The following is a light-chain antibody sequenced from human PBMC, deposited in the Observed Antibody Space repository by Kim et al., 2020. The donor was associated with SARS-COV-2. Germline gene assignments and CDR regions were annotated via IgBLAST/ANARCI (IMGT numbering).Light chain of an antibody. CDR3: SSYTSSSSRNWV. CDR1: SRDVGRDNY. V-gene: IGLV2-14*03. Sequence: STSPGKRTSRDVGRDNYVSWCQRRPGEARKQMIGVASNRPWGVSNRFSGSESGNTASLTISGHQAENEADYYCSSYTSSSSRNWVFGGGTQLNVL. J-gene: IGLJ3*02. CDR2: VAS.